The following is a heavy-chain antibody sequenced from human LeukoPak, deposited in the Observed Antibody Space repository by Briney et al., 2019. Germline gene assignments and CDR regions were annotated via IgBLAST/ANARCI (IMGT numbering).Heavy chain of an antibody. CDR2: ISGSGGST. CDR1: GFTFSSYA. D-gene: IGHD3-9*01. CDR3: AKDPFLTGYYYVEPYYFDY. J-gene: IGHJ4*02. V-gene: IGHV3-23*01. Sequence: PGGSLRLSCAASGFTFSSYAMSWVRQAPGKGLEWVSAISGSGGSTYYADSVKGRFTISRDNSKNTLYLQMNSLRAEDTAVYYCAKDPFLTGYYYVEPYYFDYWGQGTLVTVSS.